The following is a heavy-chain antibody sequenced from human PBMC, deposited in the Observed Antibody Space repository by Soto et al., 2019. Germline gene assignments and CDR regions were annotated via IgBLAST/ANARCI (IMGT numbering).Heavy chain of an antibody. V-gene: IGHV3-21*01. CDR1: GFTFSSYS. CDR3: ARDHYDFNYYYGMDV. D-gene: IGHD3-3*01. J-gene: IGHJ6*02. CDR2: ISSSSSYI. Sequence: GGSLRLSCAASGFTFSSYSMNWVRQAPGKGLEWVSSISSSSSYIYYADSVKGRFTISRDNAKNSLYLQMNSLRAEDTAVYYCARDHYDFNYYYGMDVWGQGTTVTVSS.